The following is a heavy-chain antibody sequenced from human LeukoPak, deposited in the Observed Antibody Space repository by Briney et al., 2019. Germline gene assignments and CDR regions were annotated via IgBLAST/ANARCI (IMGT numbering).Heavy chain of an antibody. CDR3: ARAGWLQQIDY. J-gene: IGHJ4*02. Sequence: ASVKVSCKASGYNFIDYYIHWVRQAPGQGLEWMGCINPNSGGTNYAQKFQGRVTMTRDTSISTAYMELRSLRSDDTAVYYCARAGWLQQIDYWGQGTLVTVSS. CDR1: GYNFIDYY. D-gene: IGHD5-18*01. V-gene: IGHV1-2*02. CDR2: INPNSGGT.